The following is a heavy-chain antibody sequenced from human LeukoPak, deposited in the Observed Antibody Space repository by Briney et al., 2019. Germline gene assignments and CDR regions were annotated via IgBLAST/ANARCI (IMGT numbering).Heavy chain of an antibody. D-gene: IGHD3-3*01. Sequence: SETLPLTCTVSGGSINSFYWTLIGQPPGKALEWIGRVYSCVITNFNPPLTIRVTITVDTSKHLFSRKLRSVTVSDTAGYYCVWRAEPTIFGVILNYYMDVWGKGTTVTVSS. CDR2: VYSCVIT. CDR1: GGSINSFY. V-gene: IGHV4-4*07. J-gene: IGHJ6*03. CDR3: VWRAEPTIFGVILNYYMDV.